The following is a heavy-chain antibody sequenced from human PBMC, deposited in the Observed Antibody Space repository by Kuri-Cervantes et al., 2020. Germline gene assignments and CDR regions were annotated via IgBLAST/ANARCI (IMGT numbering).Heavy chain of an antibody. CDR3: ARGVFSSQWLVQRFDP. CDR2: IYYSGST. J-gene: IGHJ5*02. Sequence: SCTVSGGSISSGDYYWSWIRQPPGKGLEWIGYIYYSGSTYYNPSLKSRVTISVDTSKNQFSLKLSSVTAADTAVYYCARGVFSSQWLVQRFDPWGQGTLVTVSS. CDR1: GGSISSGDYY. V-gene: IGHV4-30-4*01. D-gene: IGHD6-19*01.